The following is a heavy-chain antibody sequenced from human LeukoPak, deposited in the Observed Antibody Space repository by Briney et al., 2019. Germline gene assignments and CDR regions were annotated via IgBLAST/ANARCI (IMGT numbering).Heavy chain of an antibody. CDR1: GLTFSNYS. V-gene: IGHV3-48*01. CDR3: ARGDPENYYYYYMDV. D-gene: IGHD2-21*02. Sequence: PGGSLRPSCAASGLTFSNYSMNWVRQAPGKGLEWVSYISGRSSSIYYADSVKGRFTISRDNAKNSLYLQMNSLRAEDTAVYYCARGDPENYYYYYMDVWGKGTTVTVSS. J-gene: IGHJ6*03. CDR2: ISGRSSSI.